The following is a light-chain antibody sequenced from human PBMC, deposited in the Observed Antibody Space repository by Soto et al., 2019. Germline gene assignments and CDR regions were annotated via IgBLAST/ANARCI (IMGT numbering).Light chain of an antibody. J-gene: IGKJ1*01. V-gene: IGKV3-20*01. Sequence: EIVLTQSPGTLSLSPGERATLSCRASHSVSSSYVAWYQQKPGQAPRLLIYDASSRATGIPDRFSGSGSGTDFTLTISRLEPADFAVYYCQQYCSSPRTFGQGTKVDIK. CDR2: DAS. CDR3: QQYCSSPRT. CDR1: HSVSSSY.